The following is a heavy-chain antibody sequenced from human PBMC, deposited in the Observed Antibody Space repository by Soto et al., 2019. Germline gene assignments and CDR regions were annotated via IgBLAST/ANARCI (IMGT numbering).Heavy chain of an antibody. J-gene: IGHJ6*02. CDR1: GYTFTRNG. CDR2: ISPNSGNT. CDR3: VKDRDSNSWPSRDV. V-gene: IGHV1-18*01. D-gene: IGHD3-22*01. Sequence: QVHLVQSGAEVKKPGASVNVSCKTSGYTFTRNGISWVRQAPGQGLEWMGWISPNSGNTRYAQKLQDRVIMTTDTPPSTAYMELRSLRSDDTAVYYCVKDRDSNSWPSRDVWGPGTTVTVSS.